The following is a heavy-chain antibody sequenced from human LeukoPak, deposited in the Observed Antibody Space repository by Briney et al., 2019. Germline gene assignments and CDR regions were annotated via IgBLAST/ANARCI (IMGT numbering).Heavy chain of an antibody. CDR2: IHPNSGGT. Sequence: ASVKVSCKTSAYTFTGSYIHWVRQAPGLELEWMGWIHPNSGGTNYAQKFQGRVTMTRDTSISTAYMELTRLISDDTAVYYCARGSLVATFKLFDYWGQGTLVTVSS. D-gene: IGHD5-12*01. CDR3: ARGSLVATFKLFDY. J-gene: IGHJ4*02. V-gene: IGHV1-2*02. CDR1: AYTFTGSY.